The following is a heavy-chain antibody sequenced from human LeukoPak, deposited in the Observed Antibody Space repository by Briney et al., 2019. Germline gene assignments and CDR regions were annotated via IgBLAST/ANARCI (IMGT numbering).Heavy chain of an antibody. CDR3: ARGISSCSSTSCYFSPISRRVWFDP. J-gene: IGHJ5*02. Sequence: ASVKVSCKASGYTFTSYHLHWVRQAPGQGLEWMGIINPSGGSPNYAQKFQGRVTMTRDMSTSTVNMELSSVTAADTAVYYCARGISSCSSTSCYFSPISRRVWFDPWGQGTLVTVSS. CDR2: INPSGGSP. CDR1: GYTFTSYH. D-gene: IGHD2-2*01. V-gene: IGHV1-46*01.